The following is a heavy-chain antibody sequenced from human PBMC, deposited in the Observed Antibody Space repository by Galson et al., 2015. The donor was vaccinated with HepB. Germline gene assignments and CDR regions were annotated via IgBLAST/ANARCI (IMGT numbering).Heavy chain of an antibody. CDR2: ISAYNGNT. D-gene: IGHD3-10*01. J-gene: IGHJ6*02. CDR1: GYTFTSYG. V-gene: IGHV1-18*01. Sequence: SVKVSCKASGYTFTSYGISWVRQAPGQGLEWMGWISAYNGNTNYAQKFQGRVTITRDTSASTAYMELSSLRSEDTAVYYCARDRDGMDVWGQGTTVTVSS. CDR3: ARDRDGMDV.